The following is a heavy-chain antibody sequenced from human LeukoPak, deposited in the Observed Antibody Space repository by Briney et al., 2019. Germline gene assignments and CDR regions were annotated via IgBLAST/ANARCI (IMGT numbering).Heavy chain of an antibody. CDR1: GYTFTGYY. J-gene: IGHJ5*02. Sequence: ASVKVSCKASGYTFTGYYMHWVRQAPGQGLEWMGWINPNSGGTNYAQKFQGRVTMTRDTSISTAYMELSRLRSDDTAVYYCARGLPRIAAAGTRSWFDPWGQGTLVTASS. D-gene: IGHD6-13*01. V-gene: IGHV1-2*02. CDR3: ARGLPRIAAAGTRSWFDP. CDR2: INPNSGGT.